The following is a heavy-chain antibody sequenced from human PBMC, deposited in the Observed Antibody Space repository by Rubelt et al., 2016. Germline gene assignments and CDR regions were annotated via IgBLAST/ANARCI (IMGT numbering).Heavy chain of an antibody. V-gene: IGHV4-39*01. Sequence: QVQLQESGPGLVKPSETLSLTCTVSGGSISSSSYYWGWIRQSPGKGLEWIGRIYYSGSSYHNPSLKSRVTISVDTSKNQFSLKLSSVTAADTAVYYCAADFLGAAGTGDWGQGTLVTVSS. CDR3: AADFLGAAGTGD. J-gene: IGHJ4*02. D-gene: IGHD6-13*01. CDR2: IYYSGSS. CDR1: GGSISSSSYY.